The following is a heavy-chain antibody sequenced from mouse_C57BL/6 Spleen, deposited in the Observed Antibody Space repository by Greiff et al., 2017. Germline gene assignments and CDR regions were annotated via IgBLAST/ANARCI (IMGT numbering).Heavy chain of an antibody. CDR2: IYPGSGST. J-gene: IGHJ2*01. CDR1: GYTFTSYW. D-gene: IGHD2-4*01. Sequence: QVQLKESGAELVKPGASVKMSCKASGYTFTSYWITWVKQRPGQGLEWIGDIYPGSGSTNYNEKFKSKATLTVDTSSSTAYMQLSSLTSEDSAVYYCARAIYYDYDGYYFDYWGQGTTLTVSS. V-gene: IGHV1-55*01. CDR3: ARAIYYDYDGYYFDY.